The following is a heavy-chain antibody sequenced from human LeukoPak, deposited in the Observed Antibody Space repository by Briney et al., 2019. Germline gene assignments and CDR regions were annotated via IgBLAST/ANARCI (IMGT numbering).Heavy chain of an antibody. CDR1: GFTVSSNY. J-gene: IGHJ4*02. CDR2: ISSSSSYI. CDR3: ARDSVEGLTPRGN. V-gene: IGHV3-21*01. Sequence: GGSLRLSCAASGFTVSSNYMSWVRQAPGKGLEWVSSISSSSSYIYYADSVKGRFTISRDNAKNSLYLQMNSLRAEDTAVYYCARDSVEGLTPRGNWGQGTLVTVSS. D-gene: IGHD4-23*01.